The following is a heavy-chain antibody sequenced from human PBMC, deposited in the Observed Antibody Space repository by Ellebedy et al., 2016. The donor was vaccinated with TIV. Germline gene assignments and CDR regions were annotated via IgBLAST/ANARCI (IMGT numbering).Heavy chain of an antibody. CDR1: EFTVSSNF. J-gene: IGHJ6*02. V-gene: IGHV3-66*01. CDR3: AGSKWGSYGMDV. CDR2: IYSGGRT. Sequence: PGGSLRLSCVASEFTVSSNFMTWVRQAPGKGLEWVSVIYSGGRTYYADSVKGRFTISRDNSKNTLYLQMNTLRAEDTAVYYCAGSKWGSYGMDVWGQGTAVTVSS. D-gene: IGHD7-27*01.